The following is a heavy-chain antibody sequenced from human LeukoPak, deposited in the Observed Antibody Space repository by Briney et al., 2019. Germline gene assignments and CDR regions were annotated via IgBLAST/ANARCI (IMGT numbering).Heavy chain of an antibody. J-gene: IGHJ6*03. CDR3: ARVSRQWLAPPYYYYYMDV. CDR1: GDSISSYY. CDR2: IYYSGST. D-gene: IGHD6-19*01. V-gene: IGHV4-59*01. Sequence: SETPSLTCTVSGDSISSYYWSWIRQPPGKGLEWIGYIYYSGSTNYNPSLKSRVTISVDTSKNQFSLKLSSVTAADTAVYYCARVSRQWLAPPYYYYYMDVWGKGTTVTVSS.